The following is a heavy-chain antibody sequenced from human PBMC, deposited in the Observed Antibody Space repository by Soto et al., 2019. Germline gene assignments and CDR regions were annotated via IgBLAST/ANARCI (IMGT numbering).Heavy chain of an antibody. V-gene: IGHV4-59*01. Sequence: SETLSLTCTVSGGSISSYYWSWIRQPPGKGLEWIGYIYYSGSTNYNPSLKSRVTISVDTSKNQFSPKLSSVTAADTAVYYCARDSPGDYYDSSGRFDYWGQGTLVTVSS. D-gene: IGHD3-22*01. CDR1: GGSISSYY. CDR3: ARDSPGDYYDSSGRFDY. CDR2: IYYSGST. J-gene: IGHJ4*02.